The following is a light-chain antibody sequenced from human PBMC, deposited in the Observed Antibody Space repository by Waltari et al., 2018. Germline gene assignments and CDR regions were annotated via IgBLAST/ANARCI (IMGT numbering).Light chain of an antibody. Sequence: DIKMTQSPSSLSASVGDRVTITCRASQSIVSYLTWYQHKPGKAPKVLIYDASRLQSGVPSRFSGSGSGTDFTLTISSLRPDDFATYHCQQSFSTPWTFGQGTKVEI. J-gene: IGKJ1*01. CDR1: QSIVSY. V-gene: IGKV1-39*01. CDR2: DAS. CDR3: QQSFSTPWT.